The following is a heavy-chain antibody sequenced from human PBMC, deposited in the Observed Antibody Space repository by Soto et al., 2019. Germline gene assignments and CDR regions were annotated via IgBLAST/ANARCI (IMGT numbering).Heavy chain of an antibody. CDR2: INHSGST. CDR3: ARLDSYGYYYYGMDV. V-gene: IGHV4-34*01. J-gene: IGHJ6*02. D-gene: IGHD5-18*01. Sequence: SETLSLTCAVYGGSFSGYYWSWIRQPPGKGLEWIGEINHSGSTNYNPSLKSRVTISVDTSKNQFSLKLSSVTAAVTAVYYCARLDSYGYYYYGMDVWGQGTTVTVSS. CDR1: GGSFSGYY.